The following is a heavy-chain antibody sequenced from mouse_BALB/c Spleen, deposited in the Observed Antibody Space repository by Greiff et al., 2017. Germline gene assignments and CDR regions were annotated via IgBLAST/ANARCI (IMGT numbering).Heavy chain of an antibody. CDR2: IYPGSGNT. V-gene: IGHV1-77*01. CDR3: ARGRDAMDY. Sequence: QVQLQQSGAELARPGASVKLSCKASGYTFTDYYINWVKQRTGQGLEWIGEIYPGSGNTYYNEKFKGKATLTADKSSSTAYMQLSSLTSEDSAVYFCARGRDAMDYWGQGTSVTVSS. CDR1: GYTFTDYY. J-gene: IGHJ4*01. D-gene: IGHD1-1*01.